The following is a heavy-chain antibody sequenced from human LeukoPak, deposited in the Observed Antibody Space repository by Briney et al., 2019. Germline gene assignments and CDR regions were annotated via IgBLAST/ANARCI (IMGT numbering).Heavy chain of an antibody. CDR2: IWYDGSK. V-gene: IGHV3-33*06. Sequence: GGSLRLSCAASGLSFSSYGMHWVRQAPGKGLEWVAVIWYDGSKYYGDSVKGRFTISRDNSKNTLYLQMNSLSAEDTAVYYCAKSRGYYYEKSGPADYWGQGTLVTVSS. D-gene: IGHD3-22*01. J-gene: IGHJ4*02. CDR3: AKSRGYYYEKSGPADY. CDR1: GLSFSSYG.